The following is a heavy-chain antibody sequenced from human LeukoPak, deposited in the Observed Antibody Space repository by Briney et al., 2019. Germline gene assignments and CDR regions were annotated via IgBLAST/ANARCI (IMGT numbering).Heavy chain of an antibody. Sequence: GGSLRLSCAASGFTFSSYEMNWVRQAPGKGLEWVSYISSSGSTIYYADSVKGRFTISRDNAKNSLYLQMNSLRAEDTAVYYCARDYGDCGWWDVWGQGTTVTVSS. CDR1: GFTFSSYE. D-gene: IGHD4-17*01. V-gene: IGHV3-48*03. CDR2: ISSSGSTI. J-gene: IGHJ6*02. CDR3: ARDYGDCGWWDV.